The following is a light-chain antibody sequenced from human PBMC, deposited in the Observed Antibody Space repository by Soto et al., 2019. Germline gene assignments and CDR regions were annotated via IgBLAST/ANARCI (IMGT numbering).Light chain of an antibody. Sequence: QSVLTQPPSASGTPGQRGTISCSGTSSNIGSNTVSWYQQLPGTAPKLLIYSNNQRPSGVPDQFSGSMSGTSASLAISGLQSEDEADYYCAAWDDSLRRYVFGSGTKLTVL. V-gene: IGLV1-44*01. CDR2: SNN. J-gene: IGLJ1*01. CDR1: SSNIGSNT. CDR3: AAWDDSLRRYV.